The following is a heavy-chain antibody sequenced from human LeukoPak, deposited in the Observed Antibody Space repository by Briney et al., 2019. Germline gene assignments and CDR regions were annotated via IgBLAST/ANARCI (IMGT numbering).Heavy chain of an antibody. CDR1: GYTFTSYG. V-gene: IGHV1-18*01. CDR2: ISAYNGNT. Sequence: ASVKVSCKASGYTFTSYGISWVRQAPGQGLEWMGWISAYNGNTNYAQKLQGRVTMTTDTSTSTAYMELRSLRSDDTAVYYSARVSLSPYYFDYWGQGTLVTVSS. CDR3: ARVSLSPYYFDY. J-gene: IGHJ4*02.